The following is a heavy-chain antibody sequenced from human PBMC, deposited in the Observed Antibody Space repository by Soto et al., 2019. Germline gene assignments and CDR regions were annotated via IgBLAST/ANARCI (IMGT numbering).Heavy chain of an antibody. Sequence: ASVNVSCKVSGYTLTELSMHWVRQAPGRGLELMGGFDPEDGETIYAQKFQGRVTMTEXXXXXXAXMXLXXLXSEDTAVYYRATDGHYSSSWSHYWGQGTLVT. V-gene: IGHV1-24*01. J-gene: IGHJ4*02. D-gene: IGHD6-13*01. CDR2: FDPEDGET. CDR3: ATDGHYSSSWSHY. CDR1: GYTLTELS.